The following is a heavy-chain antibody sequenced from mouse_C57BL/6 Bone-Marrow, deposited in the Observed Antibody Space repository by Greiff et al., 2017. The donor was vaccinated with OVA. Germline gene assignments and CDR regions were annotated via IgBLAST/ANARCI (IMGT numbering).Heavy chain of an antibody. CDR2: IYIGNGYT. V-gene: IGHV1-58*01. Sequence: VHVKQSGAELVRPGSSVKMSCKTSGYTFTSYGINWVKQRPGQGLEWIGYIYIGNGYTEYNEKFKGKATLTSDTSSSTAYMQLSSLTSEDSAIYFCARRPDIYYYGSSYGWFAYWGQGTLVAVSA. J-gene: IGHJ3*01. D-gene: IGHD1-1*01. CDR3: ARRPDIYYYGSSYGWFAY. CDR1: GYTFTSYG.